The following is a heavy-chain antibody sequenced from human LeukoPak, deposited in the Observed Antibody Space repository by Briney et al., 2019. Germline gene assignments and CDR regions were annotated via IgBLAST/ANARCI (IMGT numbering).Heavy chain of an antibody. J-gene: IGHJ4*02. CDR1: GFTFSSYA. Sequence: GGSLRLSCAASGFTFSSYAMSWVRQAPGKGLEWVSAISGSGGSTYYADSVKGRFTISRDNSKNTLYLQMNSLRAEDTAVYYCAKGATMVQGVIFGEFDYWGQGTLVTVSS. CDR2: ISGSGGST. D-gene: IGHD3-10*01. CDR3: AKGATMVQGVIFGEFDY. V-gene: IGHV3-23*01.